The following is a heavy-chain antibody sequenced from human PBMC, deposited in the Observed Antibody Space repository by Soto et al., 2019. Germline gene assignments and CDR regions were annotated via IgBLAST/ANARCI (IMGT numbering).Heavy chain of an antibody. CDR3: TRPRAAADGGYYFDY. V-gene: IGHV3-73*02. CDR1: GFTFSGSA. D-gene: IGHD6-13*01. Sequence: EVQLVESGGGLVQPGGSLKLSCAASGFTFSGSAMHWVRQASGKGLEWVGRIRSKANSYATAYAASVKGRFTISRDDSKNTAYLQMNGLKTEDTAVYYCTRPRAAADGGYYFDYWGQGTLVTVSS. CDR2: IRSKANSYAT. J-gene: IGHJ4*02.